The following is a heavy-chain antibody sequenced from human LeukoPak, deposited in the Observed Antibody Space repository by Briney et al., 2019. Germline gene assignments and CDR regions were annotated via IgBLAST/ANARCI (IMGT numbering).Heavy chain of an antibody. CDR3: ARSGRGTYYYFDL. D-gene: IGHD5-12*01. CDR2: ISGYNGNT. J-gene: IGHJ4*02. V-gene: IGHV1-18*04. Sequence: ASVKVSCKASGYTFTGYFMHWVRQAPGQGLEWMGWISGYNGNTNYAQKFLGRVSMTADTPTSTAYMELRSLTSDDTAVYYCARSGRGTYYYFDLWGLGTLVTVSS. CDR1: GYTFTGYF.